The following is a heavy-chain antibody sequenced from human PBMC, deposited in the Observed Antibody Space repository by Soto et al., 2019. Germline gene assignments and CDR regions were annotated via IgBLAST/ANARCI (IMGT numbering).Heavy chain of an antibody. J-gene: IGHJ1*01. Sequence: GSLRLSCAASGFTFSDFAMHWVRQASGKGLEWVGRIRSKSNNYATAYAASVKGRFTISRDDSKNTAYLQMNSLQTEDTAVYYCAKEAIQLWLAPKYFQHWGQGTLVTVSS. CDR3: AKEAIQLWLAPKYFQH. V-gene: IGHV3-73*01. CDR1: GFTFSDFA. CDR2: IRSKSNNYAT. D-gene: IGHD5-18*01.